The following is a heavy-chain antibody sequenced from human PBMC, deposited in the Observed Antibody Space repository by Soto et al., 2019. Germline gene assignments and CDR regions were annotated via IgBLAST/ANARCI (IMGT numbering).Heavy chain of an antibody. Sequence: GASVKVSCKASGYTFTSYDINWVRPATGQGLEWMGWMNPNSGNTGYAQKFQGRVTMTRNTSISTAYMELSSLRSEDTAVYYCARGRIAVADFDYWGQGTLVTVSS. CDR2: MNPNSGNT. CDR1: GYTFTSYD. D-gene: IGHD6-19*01. J-gene: IGHJ4*02. CDR3: ARGRIAVADFDY. V-gene: IGHV1-8*01.